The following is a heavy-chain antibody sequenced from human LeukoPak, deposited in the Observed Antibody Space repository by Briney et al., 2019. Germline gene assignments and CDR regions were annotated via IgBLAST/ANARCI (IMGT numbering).Heavy chain of an antibody. CDR2: INSDGSTT. V-gene: IGHV3-74*01. CDR3: ARADYYDSSGYNDY. D-gene: IGHD3-22*01. CDR1: GFTFSTYW. Sequence: GGSLRLSCAASGFTFSTYWMHWVRQAPGKGLVWVSRINSDGSTTNYADSVKGRFTISRDNAKNTLYLQMNSLEVEDTAVYYCARADYYDSSGYNDYWGQGTLVTVSS. J-gene: IGHJ4*02.